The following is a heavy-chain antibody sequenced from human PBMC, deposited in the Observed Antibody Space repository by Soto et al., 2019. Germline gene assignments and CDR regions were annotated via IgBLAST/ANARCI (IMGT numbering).Heavy chain of an antibody. V-gene: IGHV4-59*08. J-gene: IGHJ3*02. Sequence: SETLSLTCTVSGGSISSYYWGWIRQPPGKGLEWIGYIYYSGSTNYNPSLKSRVTISVDTSKNQFSLKLSSVTAADTAVYYCARQGDGYPDTDAFDIWGQGTMVTVSS. CDR2: IYYSGST. CDR1: GGSISSYY. D-gene: IGHD5-12*01. CDR3: ARQGDGYPDTDAFDI.